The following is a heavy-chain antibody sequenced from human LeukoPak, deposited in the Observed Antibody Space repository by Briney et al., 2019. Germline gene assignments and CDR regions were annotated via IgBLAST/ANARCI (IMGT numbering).Heavy chain of an antibody. CDR2: INPSGGST. J-gene: IGHJ4*02. D-gene: IGHD3-22*01. Sequence: ASVKVSCKASGCTFTSYCISWVRQAPGQRLEWMGIINPSGGSTSSAQKFQGRVTMTRDTSTRTVYMELSSLRSEDTAVYYCARDPHTYYYDSSGYYFDYWGQGTLVTVSS. CDR1: GCTFTSYC. CDR3: ARDPHTYYYDSSGYYFDY. V-gene: IGHV1-46*01.